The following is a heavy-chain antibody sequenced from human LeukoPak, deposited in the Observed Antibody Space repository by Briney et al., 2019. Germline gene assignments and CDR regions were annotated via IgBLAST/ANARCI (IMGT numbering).Heavy chain of an antibody. V-gene: IGHV3-66*01. Sequence: QSGGSLRLSCAASGFTFSSYATHWVRQAPGKGLEWVSLIYSGGSTYYADSVKGRFTISRDNSNNTVYLQMNSLRAEDTAVYYCARAPSNAHFDYWGQGTLVTVSS. CDR1: GFTFSSYA. D-gene: IGHD3-3*02. CDR3: ARAPSNAHFDY. CDR2: IYSGGST. J-gene: IGHJ4*02.